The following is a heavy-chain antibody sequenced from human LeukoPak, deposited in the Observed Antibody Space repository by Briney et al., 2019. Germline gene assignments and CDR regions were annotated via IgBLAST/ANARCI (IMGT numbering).Heavy chain of an antibody. CDR2: INPNSGGT. Sequence: GASVKVSCKASGYTFTGYYMHWVRQAPGQGLEWMGWINPNSGGTNYAQKFQGRVTMTRDTSISTAYMELSRLRSDDTAVYYCARDLAYCGGDCSHYFDYWGQGTLVTVSS. V-gene: IGHV1-2*02. CDR1: GYTFTGYY. D-gene: IGHD2-21*02. CDR3: ARDLAYCGGDCSHYFDY. J-gene: IGHJ4*02.